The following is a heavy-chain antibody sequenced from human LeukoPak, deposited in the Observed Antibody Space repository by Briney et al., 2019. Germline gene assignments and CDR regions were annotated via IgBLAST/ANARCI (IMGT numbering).Heavy chain of an antibody. CDR3: ARDQGSPWYYYMDV. J-gene: IGHJ6*03. D-gene: IGHD1-26*01. CDR1: GGSISSSSYY. CDR2: IYYSGST. V-gene: IGHV4-61*01. Sequence: SETLSLTCTVSGGSISSSSYYWSWIRQPPGKGLEWIGYIYYSGSTNYNPSLKSRVTISVDTSKNQFSLKLSSVTAADTAVYYCARDQGSPWYYYMDVWGKGTTVTVSS.